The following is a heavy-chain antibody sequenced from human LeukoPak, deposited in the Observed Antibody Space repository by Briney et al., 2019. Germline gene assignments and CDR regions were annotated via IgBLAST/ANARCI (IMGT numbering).Heavy chain of an antibody. Sequence: SETLSLTCTVSGGSISSTSYYWDWIRQPPGKGLEWIGYIYHSGSTYYNPSLKSRVTISVDRSKNQFSLKLSSVTAADTAVYYCARMSTVGATGFDYWGQGTLVTVSS. CDR2: IYHSGST. D-gene: IGHD1-26*01. CDR1: GGSISSTSYY. CDR3: ARMSTVGATGFDY. J-gene: IGHJ4*02. V-gene: IGHV4-30-2*01.